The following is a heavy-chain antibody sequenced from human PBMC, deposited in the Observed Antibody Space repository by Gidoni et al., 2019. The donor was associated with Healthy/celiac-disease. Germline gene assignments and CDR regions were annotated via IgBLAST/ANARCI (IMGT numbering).Heavy chain of an antibody. Sequence: QVPLVHSGAEVKQPGSSVQVSCMSSAGNFSSYAISWVRQASGQGLEWMGGIITIFGPANDAQKVQGRVTINEDKATSTAYMEMSSMRYEEKAVYYCAREWELQGFDYWGQGTLVNGSS. J-gene: IGHJ4*02. CDR3: AREWELQGFDY. CDR2: IITIFGPA. CDR1: AGNFSSYA. D-gene: IGHD1-26*01. V-gene: IGHV1-69*06.